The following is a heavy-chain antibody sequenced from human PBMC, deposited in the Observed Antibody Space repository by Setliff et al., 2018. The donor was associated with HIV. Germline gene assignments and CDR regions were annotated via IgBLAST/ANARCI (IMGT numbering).Heavy chain of an antibody. CDR1: GGSINKYY. Sequence: PSETLSLTCTVSGGSINKYYWSWIRQSAGRGLEWIGRIYTGGSTKFNPSLGGRASLSVDKSNNQVSLKLTSVTAADTAVYYCARDKGYYYMDVWGKGITVTVSS. V-gene: IGHV4-4*07. CDR3: ARDKGYYYMDV. J-gene: IGHJ6*03. CDR2: IYTGGST.